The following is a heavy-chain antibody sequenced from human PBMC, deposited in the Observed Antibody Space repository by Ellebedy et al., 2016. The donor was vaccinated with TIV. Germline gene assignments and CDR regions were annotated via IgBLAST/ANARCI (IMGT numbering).Heavy chain of an antibody. D-gene: IGHD2-2*01. CDR1: GFTFSSYA. J-gene: IGHJ5*02. Sequence: GESLKISCSVSGFTFSSYAMHWVRQAPGKGLQYVAAISDNGITTDYADSVGGRFTISRDNSKTTLYLQMRSLRPDDTAVYYCVKAWHSTSWYSNWFDPWGQGTLVIVSS. CDR2: ISDNGITT. V-gene: IGHV3-64D*09. CDR3: VKAWHSTSWYSNWFDP.